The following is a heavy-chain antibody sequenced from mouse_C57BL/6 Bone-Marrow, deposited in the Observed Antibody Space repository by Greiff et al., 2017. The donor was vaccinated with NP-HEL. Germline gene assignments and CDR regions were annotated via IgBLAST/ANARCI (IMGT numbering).Heavy chain of an antibody. D-gene: IGHD2-3*01. Sequence: QVQLQQPGAELVMPGASVKLSCKASGYTFTSYWMHWVKQRPGQGLEWIGEIDPSDSYTNYNQKFKGKATLTVDKSSSTAYMQLSSLTSEDSAVYYCARGGWLLQASMDYWGQGTSVTVSS. CDR1: GYTFTSYW. J-gene: IGHJ4*01. CDR2: IDPSDSYT. V-gene: IGHV1-69*01. CDR3: ARGGWLLQASMDY.